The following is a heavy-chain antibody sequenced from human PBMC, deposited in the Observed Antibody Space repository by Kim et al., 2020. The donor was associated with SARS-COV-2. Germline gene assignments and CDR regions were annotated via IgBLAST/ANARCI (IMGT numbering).Heavy chain of an antibody. Sequence: GGSLRLSCAASGFTFSSYAMSWVRQAPGKGLEWVSAISGSGGSPYYADSVKGRFTISGDNSNNTLYLQMNSLRAEDTAVYYCAKVGSGWYSLPFDYWGQGTLVTVSS. D-gene: IGHD6-19*01. CDR2: ISGSGGSP. CDR3: AKVGSGWYSLPFDY. CDR1: GFTFSSYA. V-gene: IGHV3-23*01. J-gene: IGHJ4*02.